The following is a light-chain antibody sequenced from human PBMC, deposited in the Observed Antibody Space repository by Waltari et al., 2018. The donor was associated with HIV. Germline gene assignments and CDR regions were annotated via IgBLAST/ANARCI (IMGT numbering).Light chain of an antibody. CDR1: SSDVGGYNY. Sequence: QSALTQPASVSGSPGQSITTPCTGTSSDVGGYNYVSWYQQHPGKAPKYMIYEVRNRPSGVSNRFSGSNSGNTASLTSSGLQAEDDAYYYCSSYSSSDTHVVFGGGTKLTVL. J-gene: IGLJ2*01. CDR2: EVR. V-gene: IGLV2-14*01. CDR3: SSYSSSDTHVV.